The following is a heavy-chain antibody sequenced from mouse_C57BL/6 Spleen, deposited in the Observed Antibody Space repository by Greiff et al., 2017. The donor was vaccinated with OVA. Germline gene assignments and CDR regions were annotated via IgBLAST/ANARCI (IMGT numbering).Heavy chain of an antibody. CDR3: ARGGTGTWDY. CDR2: IYPGDGDT. D-gene: IGHD4-1*01. CDR1: GYAFSSSW. J-gene: IGHJ2*01. Sequence: VKLQESGPELVKPGASVKISCKASGYAFSSSWMNWVKQRPGKGLEWIGRIYPGDGDTNYNGKFKGKATLTADKSSSTAYMQLSSLTSEDSAVYFCARGGTGTWDYWGQGTTLTVSS. V-gene: IGHV1-82*01.